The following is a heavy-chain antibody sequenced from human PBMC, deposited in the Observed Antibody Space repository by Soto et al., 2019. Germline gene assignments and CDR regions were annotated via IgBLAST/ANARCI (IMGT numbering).Heavy chain of an antibody. Sequence: GGSLRLSCAASGFTFSSYGMHWVRQAPGKGLEWVAVISYDGSNKYYADSVKGRFTISRDNSENTLYLQMNSLRAEDTAVYYCAKDQGYCSGGSCYSRYYYYGMDVWGQGTTVTVSS. V-gene: IGHV3-30*18. D-gene: IGHD2-15*01. J-gene: IGHJ6*02. CDR1: GFTFSSYG. CDR2: ISYDGSNK. CDR3: AKDQGYCSGGSCYSRYYYYGMDV.